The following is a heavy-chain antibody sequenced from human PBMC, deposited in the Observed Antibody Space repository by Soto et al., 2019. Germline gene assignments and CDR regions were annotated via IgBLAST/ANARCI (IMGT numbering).Heavy chain of an antibody. J-gene: IGHJ3*02. V-gene: IGHV1-69*02. CDR1: GGTFSSYT. Sequence: QVQLVQSGAEVKKPGSSVKVSCKASGGTFSSYTISWVRQAPGQGLEWMGRIIPILGIANYAQKFQGRVTITANKATSTANMELNSVTSEDTAVYYCATTSTPYYYGSGRDAFDIWGQGTMVTVSS. CDR2: IIPILGIA. CDR3: ATTSTPYYYGSGRDAFDI. D-gene: IGHD3-10*01.